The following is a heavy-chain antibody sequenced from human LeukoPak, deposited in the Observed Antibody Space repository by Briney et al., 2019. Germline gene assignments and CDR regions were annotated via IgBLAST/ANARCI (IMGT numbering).Heavy chain of an antibody. J-gene: IGHJ5*02. D-gene: IGHD5-12*01. Sequence: SATLSLTCNVSGGSFSGYYWTWIRQPPRKGLEWIGEISHSGSTNYNPSLKSRVTISVDTSKNQFSLKLSSVTAADTAVYYCARDYSGYDYWFDPWGRGTLVTVSS. CDR2: ISHSGST. CDR1: GGSFSGYY. V-gene: IGHV4-34*01. CDR3: ARDYSGYDYWFDP.